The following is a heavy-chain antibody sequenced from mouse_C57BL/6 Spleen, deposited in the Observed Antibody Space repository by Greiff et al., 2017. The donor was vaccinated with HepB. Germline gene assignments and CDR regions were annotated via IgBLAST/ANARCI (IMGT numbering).Heavy chain of an antibody. CDR2: IRNKANGYTT. J-gene: IGHJ4*01. CDR3: ARYGSYYYAMDY. CDR1: GFTFTDYY. V-gene: IGHV7-3*01. D-gene: IGHD1-3*01. Sequence: DVMLVESGGGLVQPGGSLSLSCAASGFTFTDYYMSWVRQPPGKALEWLGFIRNKANGYTTEYSASVKGRFTISRDNSQSILYLQMNALRAEDSATHYCARYGSYYYAMDYWGQGTSVTVSS.